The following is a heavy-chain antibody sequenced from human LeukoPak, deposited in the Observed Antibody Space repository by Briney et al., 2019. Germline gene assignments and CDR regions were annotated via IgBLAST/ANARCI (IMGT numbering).Heavy chain of an antibody. V-gene: IGHV1-8*01. CDR2: MNPNSGDT. CDR1: GYTLTELS. J-gene: IGHJ4*02. D-gene: IGHD5-24*01. CDR3: ARRIVEMATMYYFDY. Sequence: ASVKVSCKVSGYTLTELSMHWVRQAPGQGLEWMGWMNPNSGDTGYAQKFQGRVTMTSNTSISTAYMELSSLRSEDTAVYYCARRIVEMATMYYFDYWGQGTLVTVSS.